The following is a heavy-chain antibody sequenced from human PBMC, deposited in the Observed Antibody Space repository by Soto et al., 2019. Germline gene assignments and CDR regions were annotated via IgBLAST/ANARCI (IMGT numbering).Heavy chain of an antibody. J-gene: IGHJ6*02. CDR2: IYHSGST. D-gene: IGHD6-19*01. CDR1: GGSISSSNW. Sequence: SETLSLTCAVSGGSISSSNWWRWVRQPPGKGLEWIGEIYHSGSTNYNPSLKSRVTISVDKSKNQFSLKLSSVTAADTAVYYCAREGGMYSSGWYYYYGMDVWGQGTTVTVSS. V-gene: IGHV4-4*02. CDR3: AREGGMYSSGWYYYYGMDV.